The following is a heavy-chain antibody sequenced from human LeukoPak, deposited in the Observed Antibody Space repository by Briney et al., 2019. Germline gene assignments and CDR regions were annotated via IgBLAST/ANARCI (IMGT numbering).Heavy chain of an antibody. J-gene: IGHJ4*02. CDR1: GGSISSSSYY. CDR3: ARDVRY. V-gene: IGHV4-39*07. CDR2: IYYSGST. Sequence: SETLSLTCSGSGGSISSSSYYWGLIRQPPGKGLKWIGSIYYSGSTYYNPSLKSRVTISVDTSKNQFSLKLSSVTAADTAVYYCARDVRYWGQGTLVTVSS.